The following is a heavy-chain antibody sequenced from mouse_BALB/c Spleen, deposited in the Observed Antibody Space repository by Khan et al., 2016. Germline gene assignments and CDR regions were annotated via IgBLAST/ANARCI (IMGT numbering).Heavy chain of an antibody. V-gene: IGHV10-1*02. CDR2: IRSKSNNYAT. D-gene: IGHD1-1*01. CDR3: VRRSTVGYFDY. CDR1: GFTFNTYA. J-gene: IGHJ2*01. Sequence: EMQLVESGGGLVQPKGSLKLSCAASGFTFNTYAMNWVRQAPGKGLEWVARIRSKSNNYATYYADSVKDRFTISRDDSQSMLYLQMNNLKTEDTAMYYCVRRSTVGYFDYWGQGTTLTVSS.